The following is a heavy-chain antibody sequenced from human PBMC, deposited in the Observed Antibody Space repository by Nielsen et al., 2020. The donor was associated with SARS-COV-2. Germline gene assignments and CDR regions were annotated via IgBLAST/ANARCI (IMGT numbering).Heavy chain of an antibody. CDR2: INHNGGT. J-gene: IGHJ6*03. V-gene: IGHV4-34*01. D-gene: IGHD5-24*01. Sequence: GSLRLSCGVHGESFRGFYWTWIRQAPGKGLEWIGEINHNGGTNYNSPLTSRVTISVDTSRRQFFLKMTSLTAADTAVYYCARGRDGGIYAYLHHMDVWGEGTAVTVSS. CDR3: ARGRDGGIYAYLHHMDV. CDR1: GESFRGFY.